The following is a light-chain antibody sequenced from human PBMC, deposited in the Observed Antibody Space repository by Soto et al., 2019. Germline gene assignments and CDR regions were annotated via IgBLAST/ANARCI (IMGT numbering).Light chain of an antibody. CDR3: AAWDDSLNAYV. CDR2: STN. CDR1: TSNIGRNP. Sequence: QSVLTQPPSASVTPGHRVTISCSGSTSNIGRNPVIWYQQLPGSAPKLLIYSTNQRPSGVPDRFSGSKSGTSAPLAISGIQSGDEADDYSAAWDDSLNAYVFGTGTKLTVL. J-gene: IGLJ1*01. V-gene: IGLV1-44*01.